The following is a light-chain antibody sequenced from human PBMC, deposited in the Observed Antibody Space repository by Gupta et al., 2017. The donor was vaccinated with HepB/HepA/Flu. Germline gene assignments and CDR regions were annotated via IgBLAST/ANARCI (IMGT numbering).Light chain of an antibody. CDR3: AAWDNSLSAYV. CDR2: NDD. V-gene: IGLV1-47*02. J-gene: IGLJ1*01. Sequence: QPVLTQPPSASGTPGQRVAISCSGSSSNVGRDNVYWYRQLPGTAPKVLIYNDDRRPSGVPDRFSGSKSGTSASLAISGLRSEDEADYYCAAWDNSLSAYVFGTGTWVTVL. CDR1: SSNVGRDN.